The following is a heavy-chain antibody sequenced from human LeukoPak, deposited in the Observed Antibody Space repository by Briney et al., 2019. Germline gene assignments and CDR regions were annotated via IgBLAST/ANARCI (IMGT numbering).Heavy chain of an antibody. CDR1: GFTFSSYG. CDR3: ARGRSITIFGVVIRKRPYYFDY. J-gene: IGHJ4*02. CDR2: IADDGRDK. Sequence: GSLRLSCAASGFTFSSYGMHRVRQAPGKGLEWVAVIADDGRDKHHADSVKGRFTISRDNSKNTLLLQMNSLRAEDTAVYYCARGRSITIFGVVIRKRPYYFDYWGQGTLVTVSS. V-gene: IGHV3-30*03. D-gene: IGHD3-3*01.